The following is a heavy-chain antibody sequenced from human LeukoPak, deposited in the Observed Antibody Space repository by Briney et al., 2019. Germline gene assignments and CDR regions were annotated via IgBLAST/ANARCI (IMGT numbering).Heavy chain of an antibody. J-gene: IGHJ4*02. D-gene: IGHD6-19*01. CDR1: GYTLTELS. CDR3: ATSSPSIAVAGTWGF. Sequence: ASVKVSCKVSGYTLTELSMHWVRQAPGKGLEWMGGFDPEDGETIDAQKFQGRVTMTEDTSTDTAYMELSSLRSEDTAVYYCATSSPSIAVAGTWGFWGQGTLVTVSS. CDR2: FDPEDGET. V-gene: IGHV1-24*01.